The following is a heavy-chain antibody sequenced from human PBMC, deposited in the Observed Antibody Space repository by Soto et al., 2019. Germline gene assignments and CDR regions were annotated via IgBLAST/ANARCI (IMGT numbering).Heavy chain of an antibody. CDR2: ISYDGSNK. J-gene: IGHJ4*02. D-gene: IGHD3-10*01. V-gene: IGHV3-30*18. CDR3: AKDLTFRGAIDY. Sequence: GGSLRLSCAASGFTFSSYGMHWVRQAPGKGLEWVAVISYDGSNKYYADSVKGRFTISRDNSKNTLYLQMNSLRAEDTAVYYCAKDLTFRGAIDYWGQGTLVTVSS. CDR1: GFTFSSYG.